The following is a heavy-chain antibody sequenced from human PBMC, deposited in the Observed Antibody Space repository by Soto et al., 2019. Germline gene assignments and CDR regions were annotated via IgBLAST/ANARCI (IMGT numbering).Heavy chain of an antibody. J-gene: IGHJ6*03. CDR1: GYTFTSYY. V-gene: IGHV1-46*03. CDR2: INPSGGST. CDR3: ARDGSGSYYNDYYYYYMDV. Sequence: ASVKVSCKASGYTFTSYYMHWLLQAPGQGLEWMGIINPSGGSTSYAQKFQGRVTMTRDTSTSTVYMELSSLRSEDTAVYYCARDGSGSYYNDYYYYYMDVWGKGTTVTVSS. D-gene: IGHD3-10*01.